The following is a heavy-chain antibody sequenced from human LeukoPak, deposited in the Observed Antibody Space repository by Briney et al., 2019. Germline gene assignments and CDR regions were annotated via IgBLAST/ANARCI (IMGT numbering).Heavy chain of an antibody. V-gene: IGHV4-4*07. CDR2: IYSSGST. CDR1: GGSISSSY. Sequence: SETLSLTCSVSGGSISSSYWSWIRQPAGKGLEWIGRIYSSGSTNYNPSLKSRVTMSVDTSKNQFSLKLSSVTAADTAVYYCAKGVRIQLQLEEWGQGTLVTVSS. D-gene: IGHD1-1*01. J-gene: IGHJ4*02. CDR3: AKGVRIQLQLEE.